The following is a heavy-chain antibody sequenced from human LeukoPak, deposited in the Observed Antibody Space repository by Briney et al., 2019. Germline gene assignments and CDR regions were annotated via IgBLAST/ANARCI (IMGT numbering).Heavy chain of an antibody. CDR2: IYTSGST. J-gene: IGHJ4*02. CDR3: ARDNSRDNYYFDY. CDR1: GGSISSGSYY. D-gene: IGHD1-1*01. V-gene: IGHV4-61*02. Sequence: SETLSLTCTVSGGSISSGSYYWSWIRQPAGKGLEWIGRIYTSGSTNYNPSLKSRVTISVDTSKNQFSLKLSSVTAADTAVYYCARDNSRDNYYFDYWGQGTLVTVSS.